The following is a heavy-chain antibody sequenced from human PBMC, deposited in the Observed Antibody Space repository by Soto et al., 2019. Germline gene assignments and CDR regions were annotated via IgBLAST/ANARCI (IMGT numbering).Heavy chain of an antibody. V-gene: IGHV3-33*01. J-gene: IGHJ4*02. CDR3: ARVSGWSLGY. D-gene: IGHD6-19*01. CDR2: IWYDGSNK. CDR1: GFTFSTSG. Sequence: QVQLVESGGGVVQPGRSLRLSCAASGFTFSTSGMHWVRQAPGKGLEWVAIIWYDGSNKYYADSVKGRFTISRDNSKNTLSLQMNSLRAEDTAVYYCARVSGWSLGYWGQGTLVTVSS.